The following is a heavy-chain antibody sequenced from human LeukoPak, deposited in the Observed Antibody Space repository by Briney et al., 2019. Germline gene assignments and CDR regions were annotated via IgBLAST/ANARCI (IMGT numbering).Heavy chain of an antibody. Sequence: PSETLSLTCAVYGGSFSGYYWSWIRQPPGKGLEWIGEINHSGSTNYNPSLKSRVTISVDTSKNQFSLKLSSVTAADTAVYYCARGLVVVTAMVAFDIWGQGTMVTVSS. D-gene: IGHD2-21*02. V-gene: IGHV4-34*01. J-gene: IGHJ3*02. CDR2: INHSGST. CDR1: GGSFSGYY. CDR3: ARGLVVVTAMVAFDI.